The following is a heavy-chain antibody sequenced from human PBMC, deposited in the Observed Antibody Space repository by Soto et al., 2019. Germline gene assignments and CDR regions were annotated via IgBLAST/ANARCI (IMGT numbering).Heavy chain of an antibody. J-gene: IGHJ4*02. CDR1: GGSISSGGYY. D-gene: IGHD2-15*01. Sequence: SETLSLTCTVSGGSISSGGYYWSWIRQHPGKGLEWIGYIYYSGSTYYNPSLKSRVTISVDRSKNQFSLKLSSVTAADTAVYYCARDVGCSILDYWGQGTQVTVSS. CDR3: ARDVGCSILDY. CDR2: IYYSGST. V-gene: IGHV4-31*03.